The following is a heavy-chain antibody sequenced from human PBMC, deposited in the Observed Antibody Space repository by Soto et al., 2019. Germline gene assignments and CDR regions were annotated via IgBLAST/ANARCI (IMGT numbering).Heavy chain of an antibody. J-gene: IGHJ6*02. Sequence: QVELVESGGGVVQPGRSLRLSCATSGLTFSDHAMHWVRQAPGKGLEWVAVISYDGSYKYYADSVKGRFTIFRDHSKNTLHLQMNSLRVEDTAVYYCASPTTRYYYHGLDVWGQGTTVTVSS. CDR1: GLTFSDHA. V-gene: IGHV3-30-3*01. D-gene: IGHD4-4*01. CDR2: ISYDGSYK. CDR3: ASPTTRYYYHGLDV.